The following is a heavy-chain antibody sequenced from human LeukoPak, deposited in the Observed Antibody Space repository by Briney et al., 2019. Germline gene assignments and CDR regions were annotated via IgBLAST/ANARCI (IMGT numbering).Heavy chain of an antibody. CDR3: ARGLALYYDNYGNNWFDP. V-gene: IGHV4-4*07. CDR1: GGSISSYY. CDR2: IYTSGST. J-gene: IGHJ5*02. Sequence: SETLSLTCTVSGGSISSYYWSWIRQPAGKGLEWIRRIYTSGSTDYNPSLKSRVTMSVDTSKKQFSLKLISVTAADTAVYYCARGLALYYDNYGNNWFDPWGQGTLVTVSS. D-gene: IGHD3-16*01.